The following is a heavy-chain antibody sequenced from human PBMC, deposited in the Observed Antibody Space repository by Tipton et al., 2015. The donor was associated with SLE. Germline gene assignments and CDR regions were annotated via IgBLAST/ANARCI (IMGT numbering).Heavy chain of an antibody. D-gene: IGHD4-23*01. V-gene: IGHV4-39*07. CDR2: IYHSGST. CDR1: GGSISSSSYY. Sequence: TLSLTCTVSGGSISSSSYYWGWIRQPPGKGLEWIGSIYHSGSTYYNPSLKSRVTISVDTSKNQFSLKLSSVTAADTAVYYCAGERATILRYLKGGNSGFDLWGRGTLVTVSS. CDR3: AGERATILRYLKGGNSGFDL. J-gene: IGHJ2*01.